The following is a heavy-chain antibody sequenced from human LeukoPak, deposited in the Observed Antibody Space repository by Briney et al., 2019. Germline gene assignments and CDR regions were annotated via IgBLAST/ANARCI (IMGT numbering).Heavy chain of an antibody. CDR3: ARGESYSSSWPPYYYYYYYMDV. J-gene: IGHJ6*03. D-gene: IGHD6-13*01. Sequence: SETLSLTCTVSGGSISSYYWSWIRQPPGKGLEWIGYIYYSGSTNYNPSLKSRVTISVDTSKNQFSLKLGSVTAADTAVYYCARGESYSSSWPPYYYYYYYMDVWGKGTTVTVSS. CDR2: IYYSGST. V-gene: IGHV4-59*01. CDR1: GGSISSYY.